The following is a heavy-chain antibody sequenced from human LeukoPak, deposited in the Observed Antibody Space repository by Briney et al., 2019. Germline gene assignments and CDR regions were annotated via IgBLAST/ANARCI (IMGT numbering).Heavy chain of an antibody. CDR3: ARASPDGYNLGYFDY. CDR2: IFYSGST. V-gene: IGHV4-39*01. Sequence: PSETLSLTCSVSGGSVSSTSHHWDWIRQPPGQGLEWIGSIFYSGSTYYSPSLKSRVTISVDTSKNQFSLKLSSVTAADTAVYYCARASPDGYNLGYFDYWGQGTLVTVSS. D-gene: IGHD5-24*01. J-gene: IGHJ4*02. CDR1: GGSVSSTSHH.